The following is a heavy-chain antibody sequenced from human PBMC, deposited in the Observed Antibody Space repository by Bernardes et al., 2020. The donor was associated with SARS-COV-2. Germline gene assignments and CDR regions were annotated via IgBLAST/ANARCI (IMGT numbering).Heavy chain of an antibody. CDR1: GFMFNTYP. D-gene: IGHD3-10*01. J-gene: IGHJ4*02. CDR2: ISYDGSNK. Sequence: GGSLRLSCAGSGFMFNTYPMHWVRQAPGKGLEWVGVISYDGSNKYDADSVKGRFTISRDNSKNTLYLQMNSLRVEDTAVYYCARGGTLLWFGGTFDYWGRGTLLTVSS. V-gene: IGHV3-30-3*01. CDR3: ARGGTLLWFGGTFDY.